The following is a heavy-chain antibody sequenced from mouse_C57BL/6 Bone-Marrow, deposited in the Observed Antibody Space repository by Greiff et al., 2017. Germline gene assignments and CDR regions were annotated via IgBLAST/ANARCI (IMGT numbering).Heavy chain of an antibody. J-gene: IGHJ3*01. D-gene: IGHD1-1*01. V-gene: IGHV1-81*01. CDR3: ARPHYGSSPAWFAY. CDR1: GYTFTSYG. Sequence: VQLQQSGAELARPGASVKLSCKASGYTFTSYGISWVKQRTGQGLEWIGEIYPRSGNTYYNEKFKGKATLTADKSSSTAYMELRSLTSEDSAVYFCARPHYGSSPAWFAYWGQGTLVTVSA. CDR2: IYPRSGNT.